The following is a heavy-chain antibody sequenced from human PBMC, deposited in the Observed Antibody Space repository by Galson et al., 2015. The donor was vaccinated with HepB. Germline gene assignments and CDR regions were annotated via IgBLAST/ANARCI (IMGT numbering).Heavy chain of an antibody. Sequence: CAASGFTFSSYGMFWVRQAPGKGLEWVAFIRYDGSNEHYADSVKGRLTVSRDNSKNTLYLEMNSLRDEDTAMFYCAKGPYYFDSSGPPGHWGQGTLVIVSS. D-gene: IGHD3-22*01. V-gene: IGHV3-30*02. CDR1: GFTFSSYG. J-gene: IGHJ1*01. CDR3: AKGPYYFDSSGPPGH. CDR2: IRYDGSNE.